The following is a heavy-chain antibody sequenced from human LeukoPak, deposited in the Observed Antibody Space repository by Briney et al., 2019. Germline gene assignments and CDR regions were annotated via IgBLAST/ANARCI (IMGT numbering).Heavy chain of an antibody. V-gene: IGHV4-38-2*02. CDR3: ARGYCSNTSCYYFDY. CDR2: IYHSGST. Sequence: PSETLSLTCTVSGYSISSGYYWGWIRQPPGKGLEWIGSIYHSGSTYYNPSLKSRVTISVDTSKNQFSLKLGSVTAADTAVYYCARGYCSNTSCYYFDYWGQGTLVTVSS. CDR1: GYSISSGYY. D-gene: IGHD2-2*01. J-gene: IGHJ4*02.